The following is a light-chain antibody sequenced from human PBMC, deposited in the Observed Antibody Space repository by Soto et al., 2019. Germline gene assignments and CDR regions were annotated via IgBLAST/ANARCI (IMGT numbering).Light chain of an antibody. J-gene: IGKJ1*01. Sequence: EIGLTHSPGTLSLSPWERATHSCRASQSVSSSYLAWYQQKPGQAPRLLIYGASSRATGIPDRFSGSGSGTDFTLTISSLQRDDFAIYYCQQYNPYSRTFGQGTKVDIK. CDR2: GAS. CDR1: QSVSSSY. V-gene: IGKV3-20*01. CDR3: QQYNPYSRT.